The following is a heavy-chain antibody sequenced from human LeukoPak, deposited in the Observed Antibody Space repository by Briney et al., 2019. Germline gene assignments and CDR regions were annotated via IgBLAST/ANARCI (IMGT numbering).Heavy chain of an antibody. CDR2: ISSSGSTI. Sequence: GGSLRLSCAASGFTFSSYEMNWVRQAPGKVLEWVSYISSSGSTIYYADSVKGRFTISRDNAKNSLYLQMNSLRAEDTAVYYCARDVRGIAVANGSYWGQGTLVTVSS. D-gene: IGHD6-19*01. CDR1: GFTFSSYE. CDR3: ARDVRGIAVANGSY. J-gene: IGHJ4*02. V-gene: IGHV3-48*03.